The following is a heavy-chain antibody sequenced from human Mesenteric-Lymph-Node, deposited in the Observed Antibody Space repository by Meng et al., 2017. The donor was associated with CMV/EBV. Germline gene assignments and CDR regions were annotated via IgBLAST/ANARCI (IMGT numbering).Heavy chain of an antibody. Sequence: KASGYTFSNYGISWVRLAPGQGLEWMGGIIPVFGTPNYAQKFQGRVTITADESTSTAYMELRSLRSEDTAVYYCARRNYDLLTGSFDYWGQGTLVTVSS. J-gene: IGHJ4*02. D-gene: IGHD3-9*01. CDR2: IIPVFGTP. CDR3: ARRNYDLLTGSFDY. V-gene: IGHV1-69*01. CDR1: GYTFSNYG.